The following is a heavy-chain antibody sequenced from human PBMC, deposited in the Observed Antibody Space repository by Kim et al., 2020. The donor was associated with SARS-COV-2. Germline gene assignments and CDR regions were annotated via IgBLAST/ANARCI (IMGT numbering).Heavy chain of an antibody. J-gene: IGHJ6*02. D-gene: IGHD6-19*01. CDR1: GFTFSSYA. CDR3: ARDRGRLSSSGWTYYYYGMDV. Sequence: GGSLRLSCAASGFTFSSYAMHWVRQAPGKGLGWVAVISYDGSNKYYADSVKGRFTISRDNSKNTLYLQMNSLRAEDTAVYYCARDRGRLSSSGWTYYYYGMDVWGQGTTVTVSS. V-gene: IGHV3-30*04. CDR2: ISYDGSNK.